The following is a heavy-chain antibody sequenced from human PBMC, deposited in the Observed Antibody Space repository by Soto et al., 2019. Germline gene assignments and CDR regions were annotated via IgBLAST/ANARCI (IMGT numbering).Heavy chain of an antibody. Sequence: GASVKVSCKASRYTFTNFYIHWLRQAPGQGLEWMGIINPSGGSTTYPQKFQGRVTMTRDTSTSTVHMELITLRSEDTAVCYCVRSQVGRPLDVWGPGTTVTVSS. CDR3: VRSQVGRPLDV. CDR1: RYTFTNFY. J-gene: IGHJ6*02. D-gene: IGHD1-26*01. CDR2: INPSGGST. V-gene: IGHV1-46*01.